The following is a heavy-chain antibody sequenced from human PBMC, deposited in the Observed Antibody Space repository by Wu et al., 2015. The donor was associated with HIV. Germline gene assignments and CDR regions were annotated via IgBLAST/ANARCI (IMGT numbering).Heavy chain of an antibody. CDR2: IIPIFGTA. V-gene: IGHV1-69*12. CDR3: ARGDDEYSSSQNWYFDL. J-gene: IGHJ2*01. Sequence: QVQLVQSGAEVKKPGSSVKVSCKASGGTFSSYAISWVRQAPGQGLEWMGGIIPIFGTANYAQKFQGRVTITADESTSTAYMELSSLRSEDTAVYYCARGDDEYSSSQNWYFDLWGLAPWSLSPQ. CDR1: GGTFSSYA. D-gene: IGHD6-6*01.